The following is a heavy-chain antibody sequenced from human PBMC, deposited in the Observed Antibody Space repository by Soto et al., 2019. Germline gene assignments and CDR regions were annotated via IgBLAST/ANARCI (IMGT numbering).Heavy chain of an antibody. CDR2: ISYDGSNK. Sequence: PGGSLRLSCAASGFTFSSYAMHWVRQAPGKGLEWVAVISYDGSNKYYADSVKGRFTISRDNSKNTLYLQMNSLRAVDTAVYYCARDQYDFWSGSLPHYYYYYGMDVWGQGTTVTVSS. CDR3: ARDQYDFWSGSLPHYYYYYGMDV. CDR1: GFTFSSYA. D-gene: IGHD3-3*01. V-gene: IGHV3-30-3*01. J-gene: IGHJ6*02.